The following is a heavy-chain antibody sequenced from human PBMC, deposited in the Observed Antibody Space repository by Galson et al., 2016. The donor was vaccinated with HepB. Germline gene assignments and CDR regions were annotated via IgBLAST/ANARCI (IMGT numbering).Heavy chain of an antibody. CDR2: ISYDGSHK. CDR3: ARDFGISSSRMGKYFDL. CDR1: GFTFSRYA. V-gene: IGHV3-30*04. J-gene: IGHJ2*01. Sequence: SLRLSCAASGFTFSRYAMHWVRQAPGKGLEWVASISYDGSHKYYADSVNDRFTISRDNSKNTMYLQMNTLRAEDTSVYYCARDFGISSSRMGKYFDLWGRGTLVTVSS. D-gene: IGHD6-13*01.